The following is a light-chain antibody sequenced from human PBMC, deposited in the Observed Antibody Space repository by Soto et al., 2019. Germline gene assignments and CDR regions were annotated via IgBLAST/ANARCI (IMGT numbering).Light chain of an antibody. CDR1: QTISRY. CDR3: QHYNSYPTT. CDR2: KAS. J-gene: IGKJ5*01. V-gene: IGKV1-5*03. Sequence: DIPMTQSPSSLSASVGDRVTIPCRASQTISRYLNWFQQKPGKAPKLLIYKASTLKSGVPSRFSGSGSGTEFTLTISSLQPDDFATYYCQHYNSYPTTFGQGTRLEIK.